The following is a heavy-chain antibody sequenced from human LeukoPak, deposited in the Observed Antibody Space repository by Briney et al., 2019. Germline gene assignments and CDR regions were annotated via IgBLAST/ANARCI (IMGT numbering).Heavy chain of an antibody. V-gene: IGHV5-51*01. CDR2: IYPGDSDT. CDR1: GYSFTSYW. CDR3: ARHQSTSIAAAEKRGDWFDP. J-gene: IGHJ5*02. Sequence: GESLKISCKGSGYSFTSYWIGWVRQMPGKGLEWMGIIYPGDSDTRYSPSFQGQVTISADKSISTAYLQWSSLKASDTAMYYCARHQSTSIAAAEKRGDWFDPWGQGTLVTVSS. D-gene: IGHD6-13*01.